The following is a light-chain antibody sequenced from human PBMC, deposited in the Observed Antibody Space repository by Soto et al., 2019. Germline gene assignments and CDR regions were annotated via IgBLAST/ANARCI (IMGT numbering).Light chain of an antibody. J-gene: IGKJ5*01. CDR2: GAS. CDR1: QSVSSSQ. CDR3: QQYGSSPST. V-gene: IGKV3-20*01. Sequence: IGLTQTPGTLSSSPRERATLSCRASQSVSSSQLAWYQQKPVQAPRRLMYGASSRATGIPDRLSGSGSGTDFTLTISRLEPEDFAVYYCQQYGSSPSTFGQGTRLEIK.